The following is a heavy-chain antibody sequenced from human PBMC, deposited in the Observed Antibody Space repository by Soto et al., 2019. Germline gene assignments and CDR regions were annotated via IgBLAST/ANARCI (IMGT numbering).Heavy chain of an antibody. D-gene: IGHD3-3*01. J-gene: IGHJ6*02. Sequence: QVQLVESGGGVVQPGRSLRLSCAASGFTFSSYGMHWVRQAPGKGLEWVAVISYDGSNKYYADSVKGRFTISSDTSKNTLYLQMNSLRADDTAVYYCATDQSSYDFWSGYFTPTGYYYYGMDVWGQGTTVTVSS. CDR3: ATDQSSYDFWSGYFTPTGYYYYGMDV. CDR2: ISYDGSNK. V-gene: IGHV3-30*03. CDR1: GFTFSSYG.